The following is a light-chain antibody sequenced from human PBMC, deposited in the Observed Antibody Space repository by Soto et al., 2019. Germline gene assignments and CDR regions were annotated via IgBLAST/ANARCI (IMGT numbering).Light chain of an antibody. CDR2: RNN. J-gene: IGLJ3*02. V-gene: IGLV1-47*01. CDR1: SSNNGSDF. CDR3: AAWDHSLSGWM. Sequence: QSVLTQPPSASATPGQRVTISCSGSSSNNGSDFVFWYQQLPGTAPKLLIYRNNQRPSGVPDRFSGSKSGTSASLAISGLRSEDEADYYCAAWDHSLSGWMIGGGTKVTVL.